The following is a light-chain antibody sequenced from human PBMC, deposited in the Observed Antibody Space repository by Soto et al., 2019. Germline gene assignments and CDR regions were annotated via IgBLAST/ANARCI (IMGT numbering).Light chain of an antibody. CDR1: QSVSNQ. CDR3: QQYGSSGT. CDR2: DTS. J-gene: IGKJ1*01. Sequence: EVVLTQSPATLSLSLGERATLSYRASQSVSNQLVWYRQKPGQAPKLLIYDTSYRATGIPARFSGSGSGTDFTLTISSLQSEDFAVYYCQQYGSSGTFGQGTKVVIK. V-gene: IGKV3-11*01.